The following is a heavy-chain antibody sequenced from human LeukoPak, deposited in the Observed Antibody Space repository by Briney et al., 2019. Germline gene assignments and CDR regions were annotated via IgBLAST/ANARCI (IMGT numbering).Heavy chain of an antibody. D-gene: IGHD6-13*01. V-gene: IGHV5-51*01. CDR2: IYPDDSDN. CDR3: ARVLSSSWYYTYFDY. J-gene: IGHJ4*02. Sequence: MKTCKKSAETIFTSYLIGVVRQMPKKRLEWMGIIYPDDSDNRYSPSFQGQVTISADKSISTAYLQWSSLKAWDTAMYYCARVLSSSWYYTYFDYWGQGTLVTVSS. CDR1: ETIFTSYL.